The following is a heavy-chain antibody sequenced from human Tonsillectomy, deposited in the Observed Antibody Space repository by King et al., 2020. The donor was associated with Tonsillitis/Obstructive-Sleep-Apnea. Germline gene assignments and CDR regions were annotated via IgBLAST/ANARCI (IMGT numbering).Heavy chain of an antibody. CDR3: ARVFCTTGVCYRPFDN. J-gene: IGHJ4*02. Sequence: VQLPQWGAGLLKSSETLSLTCAGGSFSGFYWSWIRQPPGKGLEWIGEIYHTASISYNPSLKSRVTMSVDTSKNHFSLNLNSVTAADTAVYYCARVFCTTGVCYRPFDNWGQGTLVTVSS. CDR2: IYHTASI. D-gene: IGHD2-8*01. CDR1: GSFSGFY. V-gene: IGHV4-34*01.